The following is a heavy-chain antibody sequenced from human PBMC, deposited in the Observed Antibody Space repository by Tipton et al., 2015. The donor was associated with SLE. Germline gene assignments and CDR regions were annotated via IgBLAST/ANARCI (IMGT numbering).Heavy chain of an antibody. J-gene: IGHJ6*02. CDR2: VYYSGGT. Sequence: TLSLTCTVSGGSITNYYWTWIRQAPGKGLEWIGYVYYSGGTSYNPSLKSRVTVSVDTSKNQFSLKLSSVTAADTALYFCARHLGAARSPWYYFYGMDVWGQGTTVTVSS. CDR1: GGSITNYY. D-gene: IGHD6-6*01. V-gene: IGHV4-59*08. CDR3: ARHLGAARSPWYYFYGMDV.